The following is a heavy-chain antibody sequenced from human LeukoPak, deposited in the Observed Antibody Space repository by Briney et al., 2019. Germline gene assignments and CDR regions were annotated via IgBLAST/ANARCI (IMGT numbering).Heavy chain of an antibody. J-gene: IGHJ6*03. Sequence: GASVKVSCKASGYTFTSYGISWVRQAPGQGLEWMGWISAYNGNTNYAQKLQGRVTMTTDTSTSTAYMELRSLRSDDTAVYYCARRQWLVRPPPPYYYYYYMDVWGKGTTVTVSS. CDR3: ARRQWLVRPPPPYYYYYYMDV. CDR2: ISAYNGNT. V-gene: IGHV1-18*01. CDR1: GYTFTSYG. D-gene: IGHD6-19*01.